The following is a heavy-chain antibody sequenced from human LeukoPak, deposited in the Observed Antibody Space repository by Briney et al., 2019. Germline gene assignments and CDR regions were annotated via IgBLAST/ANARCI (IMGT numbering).Heavy chain of an antibody. CDR3: AKHQDWTVTVPDY. D-gene: IGHD4-17*01. Sequence: PGGSLRLSCAASGFTFSSYSMNWVRQAPGKGLEWVSTISGSGVDTDYADSVKDRFPISRDNSRNTLYLQMNSLRAEDTAVYYCAKHQDWTVTVPDYWGQGTLVTVSS. J-gene: IGHJ4*02. CDR1: GFTFSSYS. V-gene: IGHV3-23*01. CDR2: ISGSGVDT.